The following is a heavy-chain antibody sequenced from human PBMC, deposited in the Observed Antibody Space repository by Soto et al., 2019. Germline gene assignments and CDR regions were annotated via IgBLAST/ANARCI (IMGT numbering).Heavy chain of an antibody. D-gene: IGHD3-22*01. J-gene: IGHJ4*02. Sequence: QVQLVESGGGVVQPGRSLRLSCAASGFTFSSYAMHWVRQAPGKGLEWVAVISYDGSNKYYSDSVKGRFTISRDNSKNTLYLLMNSLRAEDTAVYYCARDRPNYYDSSGLDYWGQGTLVTVSS. CDR2: ISYDGSNK. V-gene: IGHV3-30-3*01. CDR1: GFTFSSYA. CDR3: ARDRPNYYDSSGLDY.